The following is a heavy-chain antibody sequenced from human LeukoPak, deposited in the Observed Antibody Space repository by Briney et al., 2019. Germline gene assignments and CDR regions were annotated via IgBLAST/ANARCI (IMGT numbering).Heavy chain of an antibody. D-gene: IGHD6-25*01. CDR3: ARTTSLNASGYDY. CDR2: MNPYSGDR. J-gene: IGHJ4*02. Sequence: GASVKVSCTTSGYTFTTYHISWVRQATGQGLEWLGWMNPYSGDRGYAQKFQGRLSITSDTSISTAYMELSSLRSDDTAVYFCARTTSLNASGYDYWGQGTLVTVSS. V-gene: IGHV1-8*03. CDR1: GYTFTTYH.